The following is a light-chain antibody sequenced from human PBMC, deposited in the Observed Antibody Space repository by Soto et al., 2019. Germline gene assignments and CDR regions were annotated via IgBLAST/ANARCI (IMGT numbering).Light chain of an antibody. Sequence: QSVLTQPASVSGSPGQSITISCTGTSSDVGGYNYVSWYQQHPGKAPKLMIYEVSNRPSGVSNRISGSKSGNTASLTIPGLQAEDEADYYCSSYTSSSTYVFGTGTKVTVL. J-gene: IGLJ1*01. CDR2: EVS. CDR1: SSDVGGYNY. CDR3: SSYTSSSTYV. V-gene: IGLV2-14*01.